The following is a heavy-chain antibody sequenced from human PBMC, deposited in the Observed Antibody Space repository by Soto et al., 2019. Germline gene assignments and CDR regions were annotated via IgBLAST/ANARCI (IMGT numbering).Heavy chain of an antibody. CDR3: VLLVFGRTGVDLFDP. Sequence: GGSLRLSCAASGFTFSSYAMHWVRQAPGKGLEWVAVISYDGSNKYYADSVKGRFTISRDNSKNTLYLQMNSLRAEDTAVYYCVLLVFGRTGVDLFDPWGQGTLVTVSS. D-gene: IGHD3-10*02. CDR2: ISYDGSNK. J-gene: IGHJ5*02. V-gene: IGHV3-30-3*01. CDR1: GFTFSSYA.